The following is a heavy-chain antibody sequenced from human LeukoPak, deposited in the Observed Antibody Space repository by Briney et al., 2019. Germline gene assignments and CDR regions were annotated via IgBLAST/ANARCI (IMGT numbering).Heavy chain of an antibody. Sequence: PGGSLRLSCAASGFTFSSYEMNWVRQAPGKGLEWVSYISSSGSTIYYADSVKGRFTISRDNAKNSLYLQMNSLRAEDTAVYYCXXXXXXXXXXXXXXPGAYYYYYMDVWGKGTTVTVSS. CDR1: GFTFSSYE. CDR2: ISSSGSTI. CDR3: XXXXXXXXXXXXXXPGAYYYYYMDV. V-gene: IGHV3-48*03. J-gene: IGHJ6*03.